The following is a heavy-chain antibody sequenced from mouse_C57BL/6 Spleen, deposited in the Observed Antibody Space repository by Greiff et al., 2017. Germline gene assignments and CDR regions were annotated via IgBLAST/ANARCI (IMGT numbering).Heavy chain of an antibody. CDR1: GYAFSSYW. CDR2: IYPGDGDT. Sequence: QVHVKQSGAELVKPGASVKISCKASGYAFSSYWMNWVKQRPGKGLEWIGQIYPGDGDTNYNGKFKGKATLTADKSSSTAYMQLSSLTSEDSAVYFCARSNDGYYLYYFDYWGQGTTLTVSS. V-gene: IGHV1-80*01. J-gene: IGHJ2*01. CDR3: ARSNDGYYLYYFDY. D-gene: IGHD2-3*01.